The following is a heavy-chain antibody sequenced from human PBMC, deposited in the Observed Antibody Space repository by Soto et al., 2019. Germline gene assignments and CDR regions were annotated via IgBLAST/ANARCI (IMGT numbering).Heavy chain of an antibody. CDR2: ISYTGDT. Sequence: QVQLQESGPGLVKPSETLSLTCSVSGGSVSSSSYYWTWIRHPPGQGLGWIAYISYTGDTNYNPSLKRRVTLSIDTSWNRCSLNLRSATAADTAVYYCARDRVVYFTTPGPWSSIDLWGRGTLVTVSS. J-gene: IGHJ2*01. CDR3: ARDRVVYFTTPGPWSSIDL. D-gene: IGHD3-10*01. V-gene: IGHV4-61*01. CDR1: GGSVSSSSYY.